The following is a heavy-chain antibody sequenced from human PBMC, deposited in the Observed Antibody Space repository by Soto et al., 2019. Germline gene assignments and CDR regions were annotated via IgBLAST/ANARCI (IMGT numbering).Heavy chain of an antibody. CDR1: RVAFSKFI. J-gene: IGHJ6*02. CDR3: AKVRYSSPMGYYYGMDV. CDR2: IIPIFGTA. V-gene: IGHV1-69*13. D-gene: IGHD6-19*01. Sequence: RALVKVSCKASRVAFSKFIVTWVRQAPGLGLEWVGGIIPIFGTANYAQKFQGRVTITADESTSTSYMEVNNLRSEDTAVYYCAKVRYSSPMGYYYGMDVWGQGTTVTVSS.